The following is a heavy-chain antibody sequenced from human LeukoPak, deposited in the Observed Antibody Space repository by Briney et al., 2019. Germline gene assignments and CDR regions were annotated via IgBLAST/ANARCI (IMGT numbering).Heavy chain of an antibody. CDR2: IYYSGST. V-gene: IGHV4-31*03. D-gene: IGHD6-13*01. CDR1: GGSISSGGYY. CDR3: ARSAAARHPWYFDY. J-gene: IGHJ4*02. Sequence: SETLSLTCTVSGGSISSGGYYWSWIRQHPGKGLEWIGYIYYSGSTYYNPSLKSRVTISVDTSKNQFSLKLSSVTAADTAVYYCARSAAARHPWYFDYWGQGTLVTVSS.